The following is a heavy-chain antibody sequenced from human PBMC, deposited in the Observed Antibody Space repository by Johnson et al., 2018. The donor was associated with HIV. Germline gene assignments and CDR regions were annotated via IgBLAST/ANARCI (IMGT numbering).Heavy chain of an antibody. CDR2: IKQDGREK. D-gene: IGHD3-3*01. CDR1: GFTFSSYW. J-gene: IGHJ3*02. V-gene: IGHV3-7*01. Sequence: VQLVESGGGLIQPGGSLRLSCAASGFTFSSYWMSWVRQAPGKGLEWVANIKQDGREKYYVDSVKGRLTISRDNAKNSLSLQMNSLRAEDTAGYYCARMTHYNFWGGDTFDIWGQGTVVTVSS. CDR3: ARMTHYNFWGGDTFDI.